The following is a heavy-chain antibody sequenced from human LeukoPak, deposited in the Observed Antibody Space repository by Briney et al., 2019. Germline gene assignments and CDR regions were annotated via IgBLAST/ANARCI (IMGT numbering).Heavy chain of an antibody. CDR3: ARDTAWELPFDYYYGMDV. V-gene: IGHV3-7*01. D-gene: IGHD1-26*01. J-gene: IGHJ6*02. CDR2: IKQDGSEK. Sequence: PGGSLRLSCAASEFTFSSYWMSWVRQAPGKGLEWVANIKQDGSEKYYVDSVKGRFTISRDNAKNSLYLQMNSLRAEDTAVYYCARDTAWELPFDYYYGMDVWGQGTTVTVSS. CDR1: EFTFSSYW.